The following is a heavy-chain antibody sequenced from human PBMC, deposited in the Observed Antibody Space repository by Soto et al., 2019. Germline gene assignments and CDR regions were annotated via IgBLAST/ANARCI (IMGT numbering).Heavy chain of an antibody. D-gene: IGHD4-17*01. V-gene: IGHV3-53*01. CDR1: GFTVSNNY. CDR2: IYSGGNT. Sequence: EVQLVESGGGLIQPGGSLRLSCAASGFTVSNNYMSWVRQSPEKGLEWVSLIYSGGNTYYADSVKGRFSISRDNSKNTVYLPMNSLRAEDMAVYYCAGGRNGDYVWGQGTLVTVSS. J-gene: IGHJ4*02. CDR3: AGGRNGDYV.